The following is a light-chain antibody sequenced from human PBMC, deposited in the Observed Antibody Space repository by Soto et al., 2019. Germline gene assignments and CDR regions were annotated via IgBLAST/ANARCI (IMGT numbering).Light chain of an antibody. J-gene: IGKJ2*01. Sequence: VLTQSPGTLSLSPGARATISCRASQSISSSYLAWYQHKPGQAPRLLIYGASSRATGIPHRFSGSGSGTDFTLTISRLEPEDCGVYYCQQSGGSPPYTFGQGTKVDIK. CDR2: GAS. V-gene: IGKV3-20*01. CDR1: QSISSSY. CDR3: QQSGGSPPYT.